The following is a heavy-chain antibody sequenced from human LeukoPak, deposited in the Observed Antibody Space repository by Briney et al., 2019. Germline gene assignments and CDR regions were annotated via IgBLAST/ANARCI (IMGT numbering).Heavy chain of an antibody. CDR1: GYTFTHFY. CDR2: IDPNNGDT. CDR3: AANVETGRGDFDI. D-gene: IGHD1-14*01. Sequence: ASVKGSCKASGYTFTHFYIHWVRQAPGQGLEWLGWIDPNNGDTDYAQKFQGRVTMTRDTSMDTAYMQVTGLRYDETAVYYCAANVETGRGDFDIWGQGTLVTVSS. V-gene: IGHV1-2*02. J-gene: IGHJ3*02.